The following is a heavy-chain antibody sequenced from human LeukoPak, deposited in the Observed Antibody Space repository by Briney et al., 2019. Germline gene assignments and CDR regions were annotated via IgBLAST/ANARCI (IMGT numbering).Heavy chain of an antibody. V-gene: IGHV3-23*01. J-gene: IGHJ4*02. CDR1: GFTFSSYP. D-gene: IGHD6-13*01. Sequence: GGSLRLSCAGSGFTFSSYPMTWVRQAPGKGLDWVSTIDTSGNTDYADSVKGRFTISRDNSRNTLYLQMDSLRAEDTAVYFCAKYSRPSSRVFDYWGQGTLATVSP. CDR2: IDTSGNT. CDR3: AKYSRPSSRVFDY.